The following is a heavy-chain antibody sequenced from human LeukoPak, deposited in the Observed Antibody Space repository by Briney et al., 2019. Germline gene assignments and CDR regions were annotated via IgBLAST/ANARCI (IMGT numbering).Heavy chain of an antibody. Sequence: PSETLSLTCAVYGGSFSGYYWSWIRQPPGKGLEWIGEINHSGSTNYNPSLKSRVTISVDTSRNQFSLRLSSVSAADTALYYCARADPPYYFDYWGQGTLVTVSS. CDR1: GGSFSGYY. CDR3: ARADPPYYFDY. V-gene: IGHV4-34*01. J-gene: IGHJ4*02. CDR2: INHSGST.